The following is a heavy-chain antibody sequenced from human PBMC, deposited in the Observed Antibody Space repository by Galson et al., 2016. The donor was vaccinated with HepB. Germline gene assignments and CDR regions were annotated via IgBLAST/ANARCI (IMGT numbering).Heavy chain of an antibody. V-gene: IGHV1-18*01. J-gene: IGHJ4*02. CDR1: GYTFTSYA. CDR3: ARHYSSTWPAGLIFDS. Sequence: SAKVSCKASGYTFTSYAISWVRQAPAQALEYLGWIDTSNGNTNYPQKFQDRVTLTTDTSTSTTYMELRSLISDDTAVYYCARHYSSTWPAGLIFDSWGPGTRVTVSS. CDR2: IDTSNGNT. D-gene: IGHD6-6*01.